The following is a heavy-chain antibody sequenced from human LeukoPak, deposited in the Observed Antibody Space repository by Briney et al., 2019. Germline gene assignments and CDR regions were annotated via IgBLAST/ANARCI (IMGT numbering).Heavy chain of an antibody. V-gene: IGHV3-74*01. D-gene: IGHD1-7*01. J-gene: IGHJ4*02. CDR2: INSDGSTI. Sequence: GGSLRLSCAGSGFIFSSTWMHWVRHAPGEGLVWVSRINSDGSTINYADSVKGRLTISRDNAKNTLYLQMNSLRVEDTALYFCATAGNYRFDYWGQGTLVTVSS. CDR1: GFIFSSTW. CDR3: ATAGNYRFDY.